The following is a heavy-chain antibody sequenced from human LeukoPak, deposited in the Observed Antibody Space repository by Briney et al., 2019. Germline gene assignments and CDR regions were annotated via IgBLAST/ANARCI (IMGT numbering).Heavy chain of an antibody. D-gene: IGHD3-3*01. CDR3: ARADYDFWSGYYDY. V-gene: IGHV1-2*02. CDR1: GYTFTGYY. J-gene: IGHJ4*02. Sequence: VASVKVSCKASGYTFTGYYMHWVRQAPGQGLEWMGWINPNSGGTNYAQKFQGRVTMPRDTSISTAYMELSRLRSDDTAVYYCARADYDFWSGYYDYWGQGTLVTVSS. CDR2: INPNSGGT.